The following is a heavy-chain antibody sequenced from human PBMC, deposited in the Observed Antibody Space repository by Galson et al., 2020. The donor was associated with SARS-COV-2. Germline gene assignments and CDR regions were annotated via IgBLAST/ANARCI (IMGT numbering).Heavy chain of an antibody. V-gene: IGHV4-30-4*07. J-gene: IGHJ3*02. CDR3: ARDTRHDTFDI. Sequence: SETLSLTCTVSGGSINSGGHSWAWLRQPPEKGLELVGYIYYSGSTYYNPSLGGRVTISVDRSKNQFSLKLDSVIAADTAVYFCARDTRHDTFDIWGQGTMVTVSS. CDR2: IYYSGST. CDR1: GGSINSGGHS. D-gene: IGHD1-1*01.